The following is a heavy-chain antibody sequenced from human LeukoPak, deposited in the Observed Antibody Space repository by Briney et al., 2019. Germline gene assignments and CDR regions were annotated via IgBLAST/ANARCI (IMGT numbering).Heavy chain of an antibody. CDR1: GGSISSGGYY. J-gene: IGHJ5*02. Sequence: SQTLSLTCTVSGGSISSGGYYWSWIRQPPGKGLEWIGYIYHGGSTYYNPSLKSRVTISVDRSKNQFSLKLSSVTAADTAVYYCARGALDCSSTSCSNWFDPWGQGTLVTVSS. D-gene: IGHD2-2*01. CDR3: ARGALDCSSTSCSNWFDP. CDR2: IYHGGST. V-gene: IGHV4-30-2*01.